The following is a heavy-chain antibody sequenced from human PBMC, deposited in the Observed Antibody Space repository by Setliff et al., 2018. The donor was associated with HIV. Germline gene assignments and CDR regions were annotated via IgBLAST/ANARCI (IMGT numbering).Heavy chain of an antibody. J-gene: IGHJ6*03. D-gene: IGHD4-17*01. CDR1: GCTFSSYA. CDR2: ISSNGGST. V-gene: IGHV3-64D*09. Sequence: PGGSLRLSCSASGCTFSSYAMHWVRQAPGKGLEYVSAISSNGGSTYYADSVKGRFTISRDNSKNTRYLQMSSLSAEDTAVYYCVKARVDGDYYYYYYIDVWGKGTTVTVSS. CDR3: VKARVDGDYYYYYYIDV.